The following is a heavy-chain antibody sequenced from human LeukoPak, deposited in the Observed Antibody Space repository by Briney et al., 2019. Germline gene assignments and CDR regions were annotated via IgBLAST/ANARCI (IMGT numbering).Heavy chain of an antibody. CDR2: IWYDGSNK. CDR1: GFTFSSYS. CDR3: ARMLSYYYGMDV. D-gene: IGHD3-10*02. Sequence: GGSLRLSCAASGFTFSSYSMNWVRQAPGKGLEWVAVIWYDGSNKYYADSVKGRFTISRDNSKNTLYLQMNSLRAEDTAVYYCARMLSYYYGMDVWGQGTTVTVSS. J-gene: IGHJ6*02. V-gene: IGHV3-33*08.